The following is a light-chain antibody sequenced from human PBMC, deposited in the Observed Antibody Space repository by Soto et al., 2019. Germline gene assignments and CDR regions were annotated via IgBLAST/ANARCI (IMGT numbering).Light chain of an antibody. V-gene: IGKV1-5*03. Sequence: DIPMTQSPSTLSASVGDRVTITCQASQNINNYLAWYQQKPGKAPKLLISKASSLESGVPSRFSGSGSGTEFTLTISSLQPDDFASYYCQQYSTYLYTFGQGTKLEIK. CDR2: KAS. CDR3: QQYSTYLYT. CDR1: QNINNY. J-gene: IGKJ2*01.